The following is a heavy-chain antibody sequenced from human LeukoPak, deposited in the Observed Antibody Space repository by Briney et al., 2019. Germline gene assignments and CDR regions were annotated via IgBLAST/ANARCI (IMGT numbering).Heavy chain of an antibody. CDR2: ISYDGTNK. J-gene: IGHJ4*02. CDR1: GFSFSTYG. D-gene: IGHD3-9*01. V-gene: IGHV3-30*18. CDR3: AKGVDQYYDVLKH. Sequence: GRSLRLSRAASGFSFSTYGMHWVRQAPRKGLEWVAVISYDGTNKYYGDSVKGRFSISRDNSKNTLFLQMNSLRPKDTAVYYCAKGVDQYYDVLKHWGQGTLVSVSS.